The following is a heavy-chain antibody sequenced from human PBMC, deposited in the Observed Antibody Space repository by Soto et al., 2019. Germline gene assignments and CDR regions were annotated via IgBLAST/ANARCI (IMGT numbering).Heavy chain of an antibody. V-gene: IGHV5-51*01. CDR1: GYDFTNYW. D-gene: IGHD6-19*01. CDR3: ARQQWVGRNYFYYGMDV. CDR2: IHPHDSDT. Sequence: RGESLKISCRGSGYDFTNYWIGWVRQMPGKGLECLGIIHPHDSDTRYSPSFEGQVTISTDKSINTAYLQWSSLKASDSGKYYCARQQWVGRNYFYYGMDVWGQGTTVTVSS. J-gene: IGHJ6*02.